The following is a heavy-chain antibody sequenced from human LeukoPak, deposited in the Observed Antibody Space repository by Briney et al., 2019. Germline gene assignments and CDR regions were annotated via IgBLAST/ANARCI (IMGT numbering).Heavy chain of an antibody. D-gene: IGHD6-13*01. J-gene: IGHJ1*01. CDR2: IYYSGST. Sequence: SETLFLTCTVSGDSISSSYGSWIRQTPGKGLEWIGSIYYSGSTTSTPSHVTRITITAHTTRNQISPKLTSVTTADTAVYYSARHWYEEYFQTWGHRTLVTVAS. CDR1: GDSISSSY. V-gene: IGHV4-59*08. CDR3: ARHWYEEYFQT.